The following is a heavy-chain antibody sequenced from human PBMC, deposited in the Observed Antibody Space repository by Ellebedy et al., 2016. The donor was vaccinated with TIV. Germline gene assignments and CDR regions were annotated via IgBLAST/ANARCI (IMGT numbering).Heavy chain of an antibody. CDR3: ARDHVGDGYNRAFDI. Sequence: PGGSLRLSCAASGFTFTTYAMHWVRQAPGKGLEWVAVISYDGSNKYYAASVKGRFPISRDNSKNTLYLQMNSLRAEDTAVYYCARDHVGDGYNRAFDIWGQGTMVTVSS. D-gene: IGHD5-24*01. J-gene: IGHJ3*02. CDR1: GFTFTTYA. V-gene: IGHV3-30*17. CDR2: ISYDGSNK.